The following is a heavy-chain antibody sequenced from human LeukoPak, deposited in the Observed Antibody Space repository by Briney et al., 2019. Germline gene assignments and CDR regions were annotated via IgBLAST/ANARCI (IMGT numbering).Heavy chain of an antibody. CDR2: IYPGDSDT. J-gene: IGHJ4*02. Sequence: GESLKISCKGSGYSFTSYWIGWVRPMPGKGLEWMGIIYPGDSDTRYSPSFQGQVTISADKSISTAYLQWSSLKASDTAMYYCANIYGSGSYYGGYFDYWGQGTLVTVSS. V-gene: IGHV5-51*01. D-gene: IGHD3-10*01. CDR3: ANIYGSGSYYGGYFDY. CDR1: GYSFTSYW.